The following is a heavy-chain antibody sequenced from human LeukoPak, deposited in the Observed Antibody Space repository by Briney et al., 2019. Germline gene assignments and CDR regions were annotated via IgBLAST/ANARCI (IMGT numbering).Heavy chain of an antibody. CDR3: ARDGRAGSLFAY. J-gene: IGHJ4*02. Sequence: SETLSLTCTVSSGSISGYYWSWIRQPPGKGLEWVGYISYSGGTNYNPSLKSRVTISVDTSKNQFSLKLSSVTAADTAIYYCARDGRAGSLFAYWGQGTLVTVSS. D-gene: IGHD6-19*01. CDR1: SGSISGYY. CDR2: ISYSGGT. V-gene: IGHV4-59*01.